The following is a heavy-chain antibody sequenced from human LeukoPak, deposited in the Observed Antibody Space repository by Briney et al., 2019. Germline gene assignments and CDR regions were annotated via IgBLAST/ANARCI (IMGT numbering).Heavy chain of an antibody. CDR3: ARDWSNVWGSYRYETFDI. CDR1: GYTFTGYY. V-gene: IGHV1-2*02. Sequence: ASVKVSCKASGYTFTGYYIHWVRQAPGQGLEWMGWINPNSGGTNYAQKFHGRVTMTRDTSISTAYMELSRLRSDYTAVYYCARDWSNVWGSYRYETFDIWGQGTMVTVSS. D-gene: IGHD3-16*02. J-gene: IGHJ3*02. CDR2: INPNSGGT.